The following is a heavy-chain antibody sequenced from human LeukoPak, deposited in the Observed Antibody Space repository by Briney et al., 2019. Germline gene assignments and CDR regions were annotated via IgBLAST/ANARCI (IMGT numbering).Heavy chain of an antibody. CDR3: ATPYGATPGAFDI. J-gene: IGHJ3*02. CDR1: GGSFSGYY. D-gene: IGHD4-17*01. Sequence: SETLSLICAVYGGSFSGYYWSWIRQPPGKGLEWIGEINHSGSTNYNPSLKSRVTISVDTSKNQFSLKLSSVTAADTAVYYCATPYGATPGAFDIWGQGTMVTVSS. V-gene: IGHV4-34*01. CDR2: INHSGST.